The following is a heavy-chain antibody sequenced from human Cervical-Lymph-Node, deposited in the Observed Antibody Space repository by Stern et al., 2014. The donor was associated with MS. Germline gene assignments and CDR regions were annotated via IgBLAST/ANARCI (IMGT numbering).Heavy chain of an antibody. CDR3: ARLPGAVGSFYFDS. Sequence: QVQLQESGPGLVRPSQTLSLTCTVSGASINSGSYHWSWVRQPAGKGLEWLGRIYTSGSTAYSPSLISRVAISVDTSKNQFSLRLSSVTAADTAVYYCARLPGAVGSFYFDSWGQGSLVTVSS. CDR2: IYTSGST. V-gene: IGHV4-61*02. CDR1: GASINSGSYH. J-gene: IGHJ4*01. D-gene: IGHD6-19*01.